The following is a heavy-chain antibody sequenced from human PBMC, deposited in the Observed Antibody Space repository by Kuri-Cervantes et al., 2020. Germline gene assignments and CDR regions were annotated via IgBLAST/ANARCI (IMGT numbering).Heavy chain of an antibody. CDR3: ARDPTMVRGVIYYYYYGMDV. Sequence: GGSLRLSCAASGFIFSIYAMSWVRQAPGKGLEWVSVISGSGGSTYYADSVKGRFTISRDNSKNTLYLQMNSLRAEDTAVYYCARDPTMVRGVIYYYYYGMDVWGQGTTVTVSS. CDR1: GFIFSIYA. D-gene: IGHD3-10*01. V-gene: IGHV3-23*01. J-gene: IGHJ6*02. CDR2: ISGSGGST.